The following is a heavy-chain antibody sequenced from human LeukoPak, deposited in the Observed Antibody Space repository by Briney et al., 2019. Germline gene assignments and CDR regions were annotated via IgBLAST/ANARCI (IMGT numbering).Heavy chain of an antibody. CDR2: IYYSGST. CDR3: AREDDTAMAPDAFDI. V-gene: IGHV4-39*07. Sequence: SETLSLTCTVSGGSISSSSYYWGWIRQPPGKGLEWIGSIYYSGSTYYNPSLKSRVTISVDTSKNQFSLKLSSVTAADTAVYYCAREDDTAMAPDAFDIWGQGTMVTVSS. J-gene: IGHJ3*02. D-gene: IGHD5-18*01. CDR1: GGSISSSSYY.